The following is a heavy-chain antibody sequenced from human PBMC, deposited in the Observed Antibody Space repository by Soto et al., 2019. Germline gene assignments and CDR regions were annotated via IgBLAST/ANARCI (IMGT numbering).Heavy chain of an antibody. D-gene: IGHD3-22*01. CDR3: ARLTVGRTIASWYFDL. J-gene: IGHJ2*01. CDR2: IYYSGNT. CDR1: GGSMNSSDYY. Sequence: QLQLRESGPGLVKPSETLSLTCTVSGGSMNSSDYYWGWIRQPPGKGLAWIGNIYYSGNTYYKWSLKRRVTLSVDTSNNQFALKVPSVTVADTAVYYCARLTVGRTIASWYFDLWGRGTLVTVSS. V-gene: IGHV4-39*01.